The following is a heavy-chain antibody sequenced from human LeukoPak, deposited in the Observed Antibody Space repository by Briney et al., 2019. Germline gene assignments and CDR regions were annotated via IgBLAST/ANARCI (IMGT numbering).Heavy chain of an antibody. CDR2: IIPIFGTA. V-gene: IGHV1-69*05. D-gene: IGHD3-22*01. CDR3: ARDREYYYDSSGYYYHDY. CDR1: GGTFSSYA. J-gene: IGHJ4*02. Sequence: GASVKVSCKASGGTFSSYAISWVRQAPGQGLEWMGRIIPIFGTANYAQKFQGRVTITTDESTSTAYMELSSLRSEDTAVYYCARDREYYYDSSGYYYHDYWGQGTLVTVSS.